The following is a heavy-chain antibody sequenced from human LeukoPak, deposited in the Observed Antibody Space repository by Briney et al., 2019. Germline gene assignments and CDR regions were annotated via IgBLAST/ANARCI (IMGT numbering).Heavy chain of an antibody. CDR3: ARDMMRGGQLVSY. D-gene: IGHD6-13*01. CDR1: GFTFSSYE. J-gene: IGHJ4*02. V-gene: IGHV3-48*03. CDR2: ISSSGSTI. Sequence: GGSLRLSCAASGFTFSSYEMNWVRQAPGKGLEWLSYISSSGSTIYYADSVKGRFTISRDNSKNTLYLQMNSLRAEDTAVYYCARDMMRGGQLVSYWGQGTLVTVSS.